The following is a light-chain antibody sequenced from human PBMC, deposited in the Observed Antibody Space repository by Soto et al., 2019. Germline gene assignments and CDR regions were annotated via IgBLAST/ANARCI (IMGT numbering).Light chain of an antibody. CDR3: KKYYSYPRT. Sequence: RMTQSSSSSSASTVASLTMTYRASQGISSYLAWYQPKPGKATKLLIYAASTLQSGVPSRFSGSGSGTDFTLTISCLQSEEFATYYCKKYYSYPRTVGKGNKVDI. V-gene: IGKV1-8*01. CDR1: QGISSY. CDR2: AAS. J-gene: IGKJ1*01.